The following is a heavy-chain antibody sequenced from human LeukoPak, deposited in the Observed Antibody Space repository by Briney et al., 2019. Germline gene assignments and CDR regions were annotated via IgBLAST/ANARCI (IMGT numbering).Heavy chain of an antibody. V-gene: IGHV4-34*01. Sequence: SETLSLTCAVYGGSFSGYYWSWIRQPPGKGLEWIGEINHSGSTNYNPSLKSRVTISVDTSKNQFSLKLTSVTTAETAVYYCGGGYYFDSSGYASWRFVIGGQGTMAPV. CDR1: GGSFSGYY. CDR3: GGGYYFDSSGYASWRFVI. J-gene: IGHJ3*02. CDR2: INHSGST. D-gene: IGHD3-22*01.